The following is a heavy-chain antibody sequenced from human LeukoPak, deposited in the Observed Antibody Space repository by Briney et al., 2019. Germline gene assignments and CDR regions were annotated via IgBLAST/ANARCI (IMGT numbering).Heavy chain of an antibody. CDR1: GGTFSSYA. V-gene: IGHV1-69*06. Sequence: SVTVSCKASGGTFSSYAISWVRQAPGQGLEWMGGIIPIFGTANYAQKFQGRVTITADKSTSTAYMELSSLRSEDTAVYYCARDYDFWSGYYRYFDYWGQGTLVTVSS. CDR2: IIPIFGTA. J-gene: IGHJ4*02. CDR3: ARDYDFWSGYYRYFDY. D-gene: IGHD3-3*01.